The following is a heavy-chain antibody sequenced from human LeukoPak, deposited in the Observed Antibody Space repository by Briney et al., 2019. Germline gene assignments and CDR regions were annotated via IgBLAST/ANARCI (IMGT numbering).Heavy chain of an antibody. J-gene: IGHJ3*02. Sequence: SETLSLTCTVSGGSISSYYWSWIRQPPGKGLEWIGYIYYSGGTNYNPSLKSRLTISVDTSKNQFSLKLSSVTAADTALYYCARHRRLLVEMAHGAFDIWGQGTMVTVSS. CDR3: ARHRRLLVEMAHGAFDI. V-gene: IGHV4-59*08. CDR1: GGSISSYY. CDR2: IYYSGGT. D-gene: IGHD5-24*01.